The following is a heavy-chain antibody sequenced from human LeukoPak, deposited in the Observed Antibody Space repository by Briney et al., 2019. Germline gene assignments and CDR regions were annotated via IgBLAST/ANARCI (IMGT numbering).Heavy chain of an antibody. CDR2: MSASGST. CDR1: GGSISNYY. Sequence: SETLSLTCTVSGGSISNYYWAWIRQPAGRGLEWIGRMSASGSTNYSPSLKSRVTMSVDTSKSQFSLRLNSVTAADTAVYYCARIYYYDSSGYYWFDPWGQGTLVTVSS. CDR3: ARIYYYDSSGYYWFDP. J-gene: IGHJ5*02. V-gene: IGHV4-4*07. D-gene: IGHD3-22*01.